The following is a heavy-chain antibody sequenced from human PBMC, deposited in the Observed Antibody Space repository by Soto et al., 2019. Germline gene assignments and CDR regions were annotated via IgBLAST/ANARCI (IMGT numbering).Heavy chain of an antibody. CDR1: GFTFSSYG. Sequence: QVQLVESGGGVVQPGRSLRLSCAASGFTFSSYGMHWVRQAPGKGLEWVAVIWYDGSNKYYADSVKGRFTISRDNYKNTRYRQMNSLRAESTAVYYCAREGYSSGWYFDYWGQGTLVTVSS. J-gene: IGHJ4*02. D-gene: IGHD6-19*01. V-gene: IGHV3-33*01. CDR3: AREGYSSGWYFDY. CDR2: IWYDGSNK.